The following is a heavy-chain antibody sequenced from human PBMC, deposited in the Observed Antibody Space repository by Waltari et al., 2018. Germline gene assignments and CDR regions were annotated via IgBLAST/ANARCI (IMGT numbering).Heavy chain of an antibody. CDR1: GFTFSTYG. D-gene: IGHD6-6*01. CDR2: IRYGGGLK. J-gene: IGHJ5*02. CDR3: AKDWEYSSMAVRPNWFDP. V-gene: IGHV3-30*02. Sequence: QVHLVESGGGVVQPGGSLRLSCAASGFTFSTYGMHWVRQAPGKGLEWVAFIRYGGGLKTYSDSVNGRSTISRDNSKNVLYLQITGLGPEDTAVYFCAKDWEYSSMAVRPNWFDPWGQGTLVTVSS.